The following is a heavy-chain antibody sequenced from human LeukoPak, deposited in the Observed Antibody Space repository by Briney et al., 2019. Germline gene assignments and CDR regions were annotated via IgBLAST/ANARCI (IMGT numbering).Heavy chain of an antibody. J-gene: IGHJ6*03. CDR2: IYYSGST. Sequence: SETLSLTCTVSGDSISSSSSYWGWIRQPPGEGLEWIGYIYYSGSTNYNPSLKSRVTISVDTSKNQFSLKLSSVTAADTAVYYCARGGYWAQTYYYYYMDVWGKGTTVTVSS. CDR1: GDSISSSSSY. D-gene: IGHD2-8*02. CDR3: ARGGYWAQTYYYYYMDV. V-gene: IGHV4-61*05.